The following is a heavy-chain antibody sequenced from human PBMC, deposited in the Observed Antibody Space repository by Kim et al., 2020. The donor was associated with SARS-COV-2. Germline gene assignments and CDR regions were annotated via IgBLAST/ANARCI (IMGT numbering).Heavy chain of an antibody. CDR3: ARGWGEAARYFDY. J-gene: IGHJ4*02. D-gene: IGHD6-6*01. V-gene: IGHV4-30-2*01. Sequence: SETLSLTCAVSGASISSGGYSWSWIRQPPGKGLGWIGDIFHTGSSYYNPSLKSRVTMSVDRSKNQFSLKLSSVTAADTAVYYCARGWGEAARYFDYWGQGTLVTVSS. CDR1: GASISSGGYS. CDR2: IFHTGSS.